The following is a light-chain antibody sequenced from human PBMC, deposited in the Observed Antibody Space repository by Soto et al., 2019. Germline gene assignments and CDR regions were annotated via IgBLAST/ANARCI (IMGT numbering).Light chain of an antibody. V-gene: IGKV3-15*01. J-gene: IGKJ4*01. CDR3: QQYADWPLT. Sequence: IVMTQSPATVSVSPGESTSLSCRASRTIGTNLGWYQQKPGQAPRLLISKTSNRATSVPARFSGSGSGTELTLTITSLQSEDIAVYYCQQYADWPLTFGGRTKVYIK. CDR2: KTS. CDR1: RTIGTN.